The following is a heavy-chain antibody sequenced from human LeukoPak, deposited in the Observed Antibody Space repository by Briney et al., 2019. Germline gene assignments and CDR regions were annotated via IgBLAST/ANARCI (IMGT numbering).Heavy chain of an antibody. CDR1: GGSFSGYY. V-gene: IGHV4-34*01. D-gene: IGHD5-24*01. J-gene: IGHJ4*02. CDR2: VNHSGST. CDR3: ARGRDPY. Sequence: SETLSLTCAVYGGSFSGYYWTWIRQPPGRGLEWIGEVNHSGSTNYNPSLKSRVTISVDTSKSQFSLKLNSVTAADTAMYYCARGRDPYWGQGTLVTVSS.